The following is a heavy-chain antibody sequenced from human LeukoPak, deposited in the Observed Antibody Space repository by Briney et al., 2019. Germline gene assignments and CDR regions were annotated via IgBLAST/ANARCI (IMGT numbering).Heavy chain of an antibody. Sequence: WASVKVSCKASGGTFSSYAISWVRQAPGQGLEWMGGIIPIFGTANYAQKFQGRVTITTDESTSTAYMELSSLRSEDTAVYYCARWSSADDAFDIWGQGTMVTVSS. V-gene: IGHV1-69*05. J-gene: IGHJ3*02. CDR2: IIPIFGTA. CDR3: ARWSSADDAFDI. CDR1: GGTFSSYA. D-gene: IGHD6-6*01.